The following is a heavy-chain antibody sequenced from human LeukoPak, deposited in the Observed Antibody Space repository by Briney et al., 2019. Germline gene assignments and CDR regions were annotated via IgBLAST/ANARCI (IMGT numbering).Heavy chain of an antibody. CDR3: AKNGDRGAYCTGGTCYPYFYYYMDV. Sequence: GGSLRLSCAASGITFSSYGMSWVRQAPGKGLEWVSSISSTGGTTYYADSVKGRFTISRDNSKNTLYLQVNSLRAEDTAKYYCAKNGDRGAYCTGGTCYPYFYYYMDVWGKGTTVTI. D-gene: IGHD2-15*01. J-gene: IGHJ6*03. CDR2: ISSTGGTT. CDR1: GITFSSYG. V-gene: IGHV3-23*01.